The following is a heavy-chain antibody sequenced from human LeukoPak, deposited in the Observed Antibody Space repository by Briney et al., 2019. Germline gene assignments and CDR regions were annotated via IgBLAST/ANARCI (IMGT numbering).Heavy chain of an antibody. CDR1: GFTFSIYA. Sequence: GGSLSLSCAPSGFTFSIYAMSWARHAPGKGLEWVSDISGSGGSTYYAVSVKGGFTISRDNSKNALYLQMNSLRAEDTAVYYCAKDSTDYYDSSGYYSTGGYFDYRGQGTLVTVSS. J-gene: IGHJ4*02. CDR2: ISGSGGST. V-gene: IGHV3-23*01. CDR3: AKDSTDYYDSSGYYSTGGYFDY. D-gene: IGHD3-22*01.